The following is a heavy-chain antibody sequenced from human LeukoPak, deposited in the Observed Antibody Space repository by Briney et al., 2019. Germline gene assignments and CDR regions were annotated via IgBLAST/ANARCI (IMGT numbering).Heavy chain of an antibody. CDR2: IGAYNGNT. Sequence: ASVKVSCKASGYTFTSYGISWVRQAPGQGLEWMGWIGAYNGNTNYAQKLQGRVTMTTDTSTSTAYMELRSLRSDDTAVYYCARDQGLEMVTYYYYGMDVWGQGTTVTVSS. CDR3: ARDQGLEMVTYYYYGMDV. D-gene: IGHD5-24*01. V-gene: IGHV1-18*01. J-gene: IGHJ6*02. CDR1: GYTFTSYG.